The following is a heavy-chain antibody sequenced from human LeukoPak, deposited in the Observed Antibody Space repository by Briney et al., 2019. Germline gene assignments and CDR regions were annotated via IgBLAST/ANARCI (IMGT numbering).Heavy chain of an antibody. CDR1: GYIFTSYG. D-gene: IGHD3-22*01. CDR2: ISPFNGNT. J-gene: IGHJ4*02. Sequence: ASVKVSCKASGYIFTSYGISWVRQAPGQGLESMGWISPFNGNTKYVQKFQGRVTMTRDTSTSTVYMELSSLRSEDTAVYYCASVRYYYDSSGPYYFDYWGQGTLVTVSS. CDR3: ASVRYYYDSSGPYYFDY. V-gene: IGHV1-18*01.